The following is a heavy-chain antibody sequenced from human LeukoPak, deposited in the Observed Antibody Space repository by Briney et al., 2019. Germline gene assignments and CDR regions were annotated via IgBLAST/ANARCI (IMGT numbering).Heavy chain of an antibody. J-gene: IGHJ4*02. D-gene: IGHD2-21*02. CDR3: ATPVVVTAAPNF. Sequence: KASETLSLTCTVSGGSISSSSYYWGWIRQPPGEGLEWIGSIYYSGSTYYNPSLKSRVTISVDTSKNQFSLKLSSVTAADTAVYYCATPVVVTAAPNFWGQGTLVTVSS. V-gene: IGHV4-39*01. CDR1: GGSISSSSYY. CDR2: IYYSGST.